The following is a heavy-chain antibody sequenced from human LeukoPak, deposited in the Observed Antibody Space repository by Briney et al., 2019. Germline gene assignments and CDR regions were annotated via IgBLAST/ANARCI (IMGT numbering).Heavy chain of an antibody. V-gene: IGHV3-30-3*01. CDR2: ISYDGSNK. J-gene: IGHJ4*02. CDR3: AKGMAAAGTFDY. Sequence: PGGSLRLSCAASGFTFSSYAMHWVRQAPGKGLEWAAVISYDGSNKYYADSVKGRFTISRDNSKNTLYLQMNSLRAEDTAVYYCAKGMAAAGTFDYWGQGTLVTVSS. D-gene: IGHD6-13*01. CDR1: GFTFSSYA.